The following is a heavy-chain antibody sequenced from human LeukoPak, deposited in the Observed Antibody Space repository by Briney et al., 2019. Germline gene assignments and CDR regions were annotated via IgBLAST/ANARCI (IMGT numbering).Heavy chain of an antibody. J-gene: IGHJ3*02. Sequence: KSGGSLRLSCAASGFTFSSYSMNWVRQAPGKGLEWVSSISSSSSYMYYADSVKGRFTISRDNAKNSLYLQMNSLRAEDTAVYYCARESVAFDIWGQGTMVTVSS. CDR2: ISSSSSYM. V-gene: IGHV3-21*01. CDR3: ARESVAFDI. CDR1: GFTFSSYS.